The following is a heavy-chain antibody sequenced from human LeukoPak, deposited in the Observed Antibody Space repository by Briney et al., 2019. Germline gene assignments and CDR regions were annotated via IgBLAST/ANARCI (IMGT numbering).Heavy chain of an antibody. D-gene: IGHD1-1*01. CDR2: IYSSGST. J-gene: IGHJ4*02. CDR1: GGSISSYY. CDR3: ARDGNWYYFDY. V-gene: IGHV4-4*07. Sequence: SETLSLTCTVSGGSISSYYWSWIRQPAGMGLEWIGRIYSSGSTNYNPSLKSRVTMSVDTSKNQFSLKLSSVTAADPAVYYCARDGNWYYFDYWGQGTLVTVSS.